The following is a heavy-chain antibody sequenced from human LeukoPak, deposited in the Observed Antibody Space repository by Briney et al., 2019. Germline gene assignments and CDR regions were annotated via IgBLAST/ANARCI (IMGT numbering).Heavy chain of an antibody. V-gene: IGHV3-30*18. CDR2: ISYDGSNK. CDR1: GFTFSSYG. D-gene: IGHD2-2*01. CDR3: AKVICSSTSCYVWENWFDP. Sequence: GGSLRLSCAASGFTFSSYGMHWVRQAPGKGLEWVAVISYDGSNKYYADSVKGRFTISRDNSKNTLYLQMNSLRAEDTAVYYCAKVICSSTSCYVWENWFDPWGQGTLVTVSS. J-gene: IGHJ5*02.